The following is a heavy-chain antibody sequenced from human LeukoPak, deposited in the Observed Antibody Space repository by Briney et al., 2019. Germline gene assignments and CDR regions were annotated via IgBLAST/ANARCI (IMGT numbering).Heavy chain of an antibody. CDR3: ARDSMVRGVILYDY. J-gene: IGHJ4*02. D-gene: IGHD3-10*01. V-gene: IGHV1-2*02. CDR2: INPNSGGT. CDR1: GYTFTGYY. Sequence: ASVKVSCKASGYTFTGYYMHWVRQAPGQGLEWMGWINPNSGGTNYAQKFQGRVTTTRDTSISTAYMELSRLRSDDTAVYYCARDSMVRGVILYDYWGQGTLVTVSS.